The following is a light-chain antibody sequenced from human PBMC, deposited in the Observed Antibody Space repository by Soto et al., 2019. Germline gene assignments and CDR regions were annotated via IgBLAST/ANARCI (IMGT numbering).Light chain of an antibody. Sequence: EIVMTQSPATLSVSPGGRATLSCRASQSISDTLAWYQQKPGQAPRLLIHGASTRATGFPARFSGSGSGTDFTLTISSLQSEDFAVYYCQQYDSSPRTFGQGTKVDIK. CDR1: QSISDT. CDR3: QQYDSSPRT. V-gene: IGKV3-15*01. J-gene: IGKJ1*01. CDR2: GAS.